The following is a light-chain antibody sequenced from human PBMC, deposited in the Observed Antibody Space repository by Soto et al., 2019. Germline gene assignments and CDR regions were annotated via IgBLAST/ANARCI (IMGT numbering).Light chain of an antibody. CDR1: SSDVGSYNL. CDR3: CSYAGSSLVV. V-gene: IGLV2-23*01. J-gene: IGLJ2*01. CDR2: EGS. Sequence: QSVLTQPASVSGSPGQSITISCTGTSSDVGSYNLVSWYQQHPGKAPKLMIYEGSKRPSGVSNRFSGSKSGNTASLTISGLQAEDEADYYCCSYAGSSLVVFGGVTKLTVL.